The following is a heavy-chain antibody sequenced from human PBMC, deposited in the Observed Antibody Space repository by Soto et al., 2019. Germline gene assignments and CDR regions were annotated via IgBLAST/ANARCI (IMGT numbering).Heavy chain of an antibody. CDR2: ISSSGSTI. D-gene: IGHD6-19*01. Sequence: GGSLRLSCAASGFTFSDYYMSWIRQAPGKGLEWVSYISSSGSTIYYADSVKGRFTISRDNAKNSLYLQMNSLRAEDTAVYYCARVIKKEYSSGWYLDYWGQGTLVTVSS. CDR1: GFTFSDYY. CDR3: ARVIKKEYSSGWYLDY. V-gene: IGHV3-11*01. J-gene: IGHJ4*02.